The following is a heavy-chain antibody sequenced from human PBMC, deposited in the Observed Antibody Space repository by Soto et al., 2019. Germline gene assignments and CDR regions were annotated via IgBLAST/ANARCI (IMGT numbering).Heavy chain of an antibody. Sequence: PGGSLRLSCAASEFNVSTNYMTWVRQAPGRGLEWVSVIYSSGSAYYADSVKGRFTISRDISKNTLYLQMNRLRAEDTAVYYCSRCRRNGPDAFDVWGQGTMDTVSS. CDR3: SRCRRNGPDAFDV. D-gene: IGHD1-1*01. J-gene: IGHJ3*01. CDR1: EFNVSTNY. V-gene: IGHV3-53*01. CDR2: IYSSGSA.